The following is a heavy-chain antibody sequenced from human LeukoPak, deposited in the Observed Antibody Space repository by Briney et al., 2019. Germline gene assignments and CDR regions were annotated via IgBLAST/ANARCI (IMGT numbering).Heavy chain of an antibody. J-gene: IGHJ4*02. V-gene: IGHV3-30*02. CDR2: IRFDGSNK. D-gene: IGHD3-10*01. CDR1: RFTFTGYG. CDR3: AKDRAWEVRGFGDYDY. Sequence: PGGSLRLSCATSRFTFTGYGMHWVRQAPGKGLEWVAFIRFDGSNKYYADSVEGRFTISRDNSRNTLYLQMNSLRPEDTAVYYCAKDRAWEVRGFGDYDYWGQGTLATVSA.